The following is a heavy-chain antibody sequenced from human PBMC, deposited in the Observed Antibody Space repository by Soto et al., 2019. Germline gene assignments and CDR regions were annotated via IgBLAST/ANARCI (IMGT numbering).Heavy chain of an antibody. D-gene: IGHD1-26*01. Sequence: QLQLQESGPGLVRPSETLSLTCTVSGGSISGYYWTWIRQPPGKGLEWVASLFYGATTDYNPSLKSRLTISVDTSKRQFFLKLRSMTAADTSIYYCVRHRGAALVFWGQGTLVTVSS. J-gene: IGHJ4*02. V-gene: IGHV4-39*01. CDR3: VRHRGAALVF. CDR2: LFYGATT. CDR1: GGSISGYY.